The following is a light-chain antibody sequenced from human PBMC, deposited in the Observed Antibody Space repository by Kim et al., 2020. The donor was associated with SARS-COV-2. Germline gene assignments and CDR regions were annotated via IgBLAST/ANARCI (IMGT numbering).Light chain of an antibody. CDR1: QSISSW. V-gene: IGKV1-5*03. CDR3: QQYNSYSPYT. Sequence: DIQMTQSPSTLSASVGDRVTITCRASQSISSWLAWYQQKPGKAPKVLIYKASSLESGVPSRFSGSGSGTEFTLTISGLQPDDFATYYCQQYNSYSPYTFGQGTKLEI. CDR2: KAS. J-gene: IGKJ2*01.